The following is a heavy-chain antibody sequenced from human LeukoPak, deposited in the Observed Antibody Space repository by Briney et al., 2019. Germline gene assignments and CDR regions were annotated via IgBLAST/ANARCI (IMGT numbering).Heavy chain of an antibody. CDR2: FDPEDGGT. CDR1: GYTLTELS. CDR3: ARGVRWSSGYTYFDY. Sequence: ASVKVSCKVSGYTLTELSMHWVRQAPGKGLEWMGGFDPEDGGTIYAQKFQGRVTMTEDTSTDTAYMELSSLRSDDTAVYYCARGVRWSSGYTYFDYWGQGTLVTVSS. V-gene: IGHV1-24*01. D-gene: IGHD3-22*01. J-gene: IGHJ4*02.